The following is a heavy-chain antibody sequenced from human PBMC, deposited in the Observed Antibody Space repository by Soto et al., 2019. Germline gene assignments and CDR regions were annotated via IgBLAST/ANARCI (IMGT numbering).Heavy chain of an antibody. Sequence: SETLSLTCTVSGGSISSSSYYWGWIRQPPGKGLEWIGSIYYSGSTYYNPSLKSRVTISVDTSKNQFSLKLSSVTAADTAVYYCAKGGSGSYSKAFDIWGQGTMVTVSS. V-gene: IGHV4-39*01. CDR3: AKGGSGSYSKAFDI. CDR1: GGSISSSSYY. J-gene: IGHJ3*02. CDR2: IYYSGST. D-gene: IGHD3-10*01.